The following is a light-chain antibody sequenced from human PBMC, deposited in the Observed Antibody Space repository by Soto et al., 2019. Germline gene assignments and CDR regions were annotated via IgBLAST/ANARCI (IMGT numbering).Light chain of an antibody. J-gene: IGKJ4*01. CDR1: PGIYSW. Sequence: QITPFPSPPSAFVRNKVNITCRANPGIYSWLAWYQQKPGKAPNLLIYKASSLESGVPSRFSGSGSGTEFTLTISSLQPDDFATYYCQQYNSYSLTFGGGTKVEIK. V-gene: IGKV1-5*03. CDR3: QQYNSYSLT. CDR2: KAS.